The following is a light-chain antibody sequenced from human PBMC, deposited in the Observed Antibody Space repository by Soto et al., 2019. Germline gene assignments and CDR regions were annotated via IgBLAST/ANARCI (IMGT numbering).Light chain of an antibody. CDR2: AAS. CDR3: QNYKSAPRT. J-gene: IGKJ1*01. CDR1: QGISNA. Sequence: DIQMTQSPSSLSASIGDRVTISCRASQGISNALAWYHQKAGEDPKLLIYAASTSHSGVPSRFRGSGSGTDFTLTISSLQPEDVATYYCQNYKSAPRTFGQGTKVEIK. V-gene: IGKV1-27*01.